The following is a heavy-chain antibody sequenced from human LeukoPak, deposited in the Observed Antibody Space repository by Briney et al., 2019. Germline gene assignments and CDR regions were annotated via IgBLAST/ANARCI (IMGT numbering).Heavy chain of an antibody. CDR3: TAGGTDYSH. V-gene: IGHV3-15*07. CDR1: GFIFSNTW. D-gene: IGHD2-15*01. Sequence: GGSLRLSCAASGFIFSNTWMNWVRQAPGKGLEWVGRIKSKTEGGTIDYAAPVKGRFTLSRDDSKNTLYLQINGLKTEDTGVYYCTAGGTDYSHWGQGTLVTVSS. CDR2: IKSKTEGGTI. J-gene: IGHJ4*02.